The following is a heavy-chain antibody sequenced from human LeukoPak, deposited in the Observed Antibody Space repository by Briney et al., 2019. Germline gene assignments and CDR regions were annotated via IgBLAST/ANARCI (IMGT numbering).Heavy chain of an antibody. CDR1: GYTFTTYY. V-gene: IGHV1-18*04. CDR3: ARQGPYDFWSGYYIFDY. J-gene: IGHJ4*02. CDR2: INPYNSNT. Sequence: GASVKVSCKASGYTFTTYYMHWVRQAPGQGLEWMGWINPYNSNTNYAQNLQGRVTMTTDTSARTAYMELRSLRSDDTAVCYCARQGPYDFWSGYYIFDYWGQGTLVTVSS. D-gene: IGHD3-3*01.